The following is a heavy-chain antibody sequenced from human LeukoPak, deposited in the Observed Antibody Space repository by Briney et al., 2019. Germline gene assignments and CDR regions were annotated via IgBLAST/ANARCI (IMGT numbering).Heavy chain of an antibody. Sequence: GGSLRLSCAASGFTFSSYWMSWVRQAPGGGLEWVANIKQVGREKYYEDPVKGRFTISRDNAKNSLFLQMNSLRVEDTAAYYCARVISSTSRVVDYWGQGTLVTVSS. V-gene: IGHV3-7*01. CDR2: IKQVGREK. D-gene: IGHD2-2*01. CDR1: GFTFSSYW. CDR3: ARVISSTSRVVDY. J-gene: IGHJ4*02.